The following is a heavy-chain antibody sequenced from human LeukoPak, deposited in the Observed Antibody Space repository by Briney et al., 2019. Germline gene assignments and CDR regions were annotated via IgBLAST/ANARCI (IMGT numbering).Heavy chain of an antibody. J-gene: IGHJ4*02. CDR1: GYTFTGYY. CDR3: AEEMVADTFDY. Sequence: ASVKVSCKASGYTFTGYYMHWVRQAPGQGLELMGRINPNSGGTNYAQKFQGRVTMTRDTSISTAYMELSRLRSDDTAVYYCAEEMVADTFDYWGQGTLVTVSS. D-gene: IGHD2-15*01. V-gene: IGHV1-2*06. CDR2: INPNSGGT.